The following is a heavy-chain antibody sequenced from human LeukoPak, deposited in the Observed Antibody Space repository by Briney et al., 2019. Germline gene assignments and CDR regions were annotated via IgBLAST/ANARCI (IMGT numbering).Heavy chain of an antibody. J-gene: IGHJ4*02. CDR3: ARDIVEPPGSGRYFDN. D-gene: IGHD1-14*01. V-gene: IGHV3-21*01. CDR1: GFTFSSYS. CDR2: ISSSSSYI. Sequence: GGSLRLSCAASGFTFSSYSMNWVRQAPGKGLEWVSSISSSSSYIYYADSVKGRFTISRDNAKNSLYLQMNSLRAEDTAVYYCARDIVEPPGSGRYFDNWGQGTLITVSS.